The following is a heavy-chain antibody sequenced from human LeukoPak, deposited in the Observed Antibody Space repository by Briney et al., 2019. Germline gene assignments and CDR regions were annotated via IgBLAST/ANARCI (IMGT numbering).Heavy chain of an antibody. J-gene: IGHJ4*02. V-gene: IGHV4-34*01. CDR2: INHSGST. CDR1: GGSFSGYY. Sequence: NPSETLSLTCAVYGGSFSGYYWSWIRQPPGKGLEWIGEINHSGSTNYNPSLKSRVTISVDTSKNQFSLKLSSVTAADTAVYYCARFIAAAGHADYWGQGTLVTVSS. CDR3: ARFIAAAGHADY. D-gene: IGHD6-13*01.